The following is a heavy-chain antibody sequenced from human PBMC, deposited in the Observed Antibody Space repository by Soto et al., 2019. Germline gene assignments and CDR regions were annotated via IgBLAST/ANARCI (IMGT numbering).Heavy chain of an antibody. CDR1: GFSLSTSGVG. D-gene: IGHD3-3*01. V-gene: IGHV2-5*02. J-gene: IGHJ4*02. CDR3: AHTLGDYDFHADSFHY. Sequence: SGPTLVNPTHTLTLTCTFSGFSLSTSGVGVGWIRQPPGKALEWLALIYWDDDKRYSPSLKSRLTITKDTSKNQVVLTMTNMDPVDTATYSCAHTLGDYDFHADSFHYSGPGPLLAVSS. CDR2: IYWDDDK.